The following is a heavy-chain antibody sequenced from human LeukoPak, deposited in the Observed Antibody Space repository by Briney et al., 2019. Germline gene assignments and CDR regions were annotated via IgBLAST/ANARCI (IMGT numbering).Heavy chain of an antibody. D-gene: IGHD6-13*01. J-gene: IGHJ4*02. CDR3: ARVNGYSSNRHFDY. V-gene: IGHV4-4*07. CDR1: GGSISSYY. Sequence: SETLSLTCTVSGGSISSYYWSWIRQPAGKGLEWIGRIYTSGSTNYNPSLKSRVTISVDTSKNQFSLKLSSVTAADTAVYYCARVNGYSSNRHFDYWGQGTLVTVSS. CDR2: IYTSGST.